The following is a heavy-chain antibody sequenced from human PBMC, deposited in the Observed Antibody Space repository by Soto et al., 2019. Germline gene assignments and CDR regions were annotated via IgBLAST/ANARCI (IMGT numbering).Heavy chain of an antibody. J-gene: IGHJ3*02. V-gene: IGHV3-13*04. CDR3: VRGKVFCPNSGAFDI. CDR1: GFSFSTFD. CDR2: IGVSSDT. Sequence: EVQLVESGEDLVQPGGSLRLSCAASGFSFSTFDIHWVRQSPGAGLEWVSGIGVSSDTYYAGSVKGRFTLSRENAKNSVYLQMNSLRAEDTAVYYCVRGKVFCPNSGAFDIWGPGTMVTVSS. D-gene: IGHD2-8*01.